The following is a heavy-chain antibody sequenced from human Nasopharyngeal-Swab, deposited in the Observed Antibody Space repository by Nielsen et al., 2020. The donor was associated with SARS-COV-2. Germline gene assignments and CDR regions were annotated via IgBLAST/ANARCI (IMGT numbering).Heavy chain of an antibody. D-gene: IGHD6-19*01. Sequence: GGSLRLSCKVSGFTLSNYGMHWVRQAPGKGLEWVAVIWHEQNNKNYADSVKGRFTISRDNAKNSLYLQMNSLRAEDTALYYCAKDISPLIAVAGYFDYWGQGTLVTVSS. V-gene: IGHV3-33*03. CDR1: GFTLSNYG. CDR2: IWHEQNNK. CDR3: AKDISPLIAVAGYFDY. J-gene: IGHJ4*02.